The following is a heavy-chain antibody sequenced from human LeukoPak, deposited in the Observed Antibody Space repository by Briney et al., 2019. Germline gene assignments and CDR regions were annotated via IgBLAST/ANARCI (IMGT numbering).Heavy chain of an antibody. CDR3: AELGITMIGGV. Sequence: GGSLRLSCAASGFTFSSYAMHWVRQPPGKGLEWVAAISYDGSNKYYADSEKGRFTISRDNAKNSLYLQMNSLRAEDTAVYYCAELGITMIGGVWGKGTTVTISS. V-gene: IGHV3-30*04. J-gene: IGHJ6*03. CDR2: ISYDGSNK. D-gene: IGHD3-10*02. CDR1: GFTFSSYA.